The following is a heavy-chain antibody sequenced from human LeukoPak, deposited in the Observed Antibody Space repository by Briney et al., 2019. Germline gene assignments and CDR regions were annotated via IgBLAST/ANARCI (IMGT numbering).Heavy chain of an antibody. CDR1: GGSISSSSYY. V-gene: IGHV4-39*01. CDR2: IYYSGST. J-gene: IGHJ4*02. D-gene: IGHD3-10*01. CDR3: ARRRAKLLWFGELSSGFDY. Sequence: ASETLSLTCTVSGGSISSSSYYWGWIRQSPGKGLEWIGSIYYSGSTYYNPSLKSRVTISVDTSKNQFSLKLSSVTAADTAVYYCARRRAKLLWFGELSSGFDYWGQGTLVTVSS.